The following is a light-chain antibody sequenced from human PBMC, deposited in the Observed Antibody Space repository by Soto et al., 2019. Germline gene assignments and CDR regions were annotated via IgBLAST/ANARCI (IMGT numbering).Light chain of an antibody. CDR1: QSISTD. J-gene: IGKJ4*01. CDR2: ATS. V-gene: IGKV1-39*01. Sequence: DIQMTQSPAPLSASVGDIVTITCRASQSISTDLNWYQQKPGKAPKVVIYATSTLESGVPSRFSGSGSGTEFTLTISSLQTEDFAIYYCQQSYSSPYTVGEGTKLEIK. CDR3: QQSYSSPYT.